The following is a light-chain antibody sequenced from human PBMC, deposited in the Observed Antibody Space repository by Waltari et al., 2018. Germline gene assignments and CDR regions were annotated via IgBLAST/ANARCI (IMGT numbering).Light chain of an antibody. CDR2: DVS. CDR3: SSYTSTSVV. J-gene: IGLJ2*01. V-gene: IGLV2-14*01. CDR1: SSDVGGYNS. Sequence: QSALTQPASVSGSPGQSITIPCTGTSSDVGGYNSVSWYQQHPGTAPKLMIYDVSKRPSGVFNRFSGSRSGSTASLTISGLQAEDEADYYCSSYTSTSVVFGGGTKLTVL.